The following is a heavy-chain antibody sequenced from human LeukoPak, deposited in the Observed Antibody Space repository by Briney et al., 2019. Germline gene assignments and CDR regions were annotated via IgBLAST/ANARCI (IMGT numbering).Heavy chain of an antibody. CDR2: INHSGST. V-gene: IGHV4-34*01. CDR3: ASRIGYCSSTSCSWFDP. J-gene: IGHJ5*02. D-gene: IGHD2-2*01. CDR1: DDSINNNY. Sequence: PSETLSLTCTVSDDSINNNYWSWIRQPPGKGLEWIGEINHSGSTNYNPSLKSRVTISVDTSKNQFSLKLSSVTAADTAVYYCASRIGYCSSTSCSWFDPWGQGTLVTVSS.